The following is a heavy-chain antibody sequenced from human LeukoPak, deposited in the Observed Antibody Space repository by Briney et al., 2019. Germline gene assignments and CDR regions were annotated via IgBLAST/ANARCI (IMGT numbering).Heavy chain of an antibody. CDR3: ARDPGKGYCSSTSCRGGNWFDP. CDR1: GYTFTSYY. V-gene: IGHV1-46*01. J-gene: IGHJ5*02. CDR2: INPSGGST. D-gene: IGHD2-2*01. Sequence: ASVKVSCKASGYTFTSYYMHWVRQAPGQGLECMGIINPSGGSTSYAQKFQGRVTMTRDTSTSTVYMELSSLRSEDTAVYYCARDPGKGYCSSTSCRGGNWFDPWGQGTLVTVSS.